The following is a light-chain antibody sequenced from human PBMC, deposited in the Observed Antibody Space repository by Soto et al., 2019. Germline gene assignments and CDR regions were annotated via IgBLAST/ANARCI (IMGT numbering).Light chain of an antibody. V-gene: IGKV3-11*01. CDR1: QSVSSY. J-gene: IGKJ5*01. CDR2: DAS. Sequence: IGLTESPAGLSCSPRGTATLSCKASQSVSSYLAWYQQKPGQAPRLLIYDASNRATGIPARFSGSGSGTAFTLPTTSLDPEHFAPYXXXXXXXWPLTLGQGTRLEIK. CDR3: XXXXXWPLT.